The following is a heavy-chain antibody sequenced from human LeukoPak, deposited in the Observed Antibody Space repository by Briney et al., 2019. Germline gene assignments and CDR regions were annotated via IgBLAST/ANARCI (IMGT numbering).Heavy chain of an antibody. V-gene: IGHV1-2*02. CDR1: GYSFTDYY. CDR2: INPKSGGT. D-gene: IGHD2-21*01. CDR3: ARADRLDGGPYLIGP. Sequence: AASVKVSCKTSGYSFTDYYMHWVRQAPGQGLEWMGWINPKSGGTSSAQKFQGRVTMTRDTSITTVYMEVSWLTSDDTAIYYCARADRLDGGPYLIGPWGQGTLVTVSS. J-gene: IGHJ5*02.